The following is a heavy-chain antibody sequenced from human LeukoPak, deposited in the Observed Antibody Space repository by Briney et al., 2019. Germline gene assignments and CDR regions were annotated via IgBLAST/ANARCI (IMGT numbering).Heavy chain of an antibody. V-gene: IGHV4-59*01. Sequence: SETLSLTCTVSGGSISSYYWSWIRQPPGKGLEWIGYIYYSGSTNYNPSLKSRVTISVDTSKNQFSLKLSSVTAADTAVYYCARELLWFGEGAAYYYGMDVWGQGTTVTVSS. J-gene: IGHJ6*02. D-gene: IGHD3-10*01. CDR2: IYYSGST. CDR3: ARELLWFGEGAAYYYGMDV. CDR1: GGSISSYY.